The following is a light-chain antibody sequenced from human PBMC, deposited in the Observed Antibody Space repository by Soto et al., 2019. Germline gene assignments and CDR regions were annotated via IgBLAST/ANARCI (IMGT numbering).Light chain of an antibody. V-gene: IGKV3-15*01. J-gene: IGKJ4*01. CDR1: RSISTY. Sequence: VLTQSPATLSLSPGERATLSCRASRSISTYLAWYQQKPGQAPRLLIYGASTRATGIPARFSGSGSGTEFTLTISSLQSEDFAVYFCQQYNSWPLAFGGGTKVDIK. CDR3: QQYNSWPLA. CDR2: GAS.